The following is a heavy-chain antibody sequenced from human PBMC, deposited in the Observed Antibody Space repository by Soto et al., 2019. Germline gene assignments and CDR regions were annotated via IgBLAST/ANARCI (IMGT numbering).Heavy chain of an antibody. D-gene: IGHD3-3*01. Sequence: QITLKESGPTLVKPTQTLTLTCTFSGFSLSTSGVGVGWIRQPPGKALEWLALIYWDDDKRYSPSLKSRLTITKDNSKNQVVLTMTNMDPVDTATYYCAHRRYDFWSGYSDNDFDYWGQGTLVTVSS. CDR3: AHRRYDFWSGYSDNDFDY. CDR1: GFSLSTSGVG. J-gene: IGHJ4*02. CDR2: IYWDDDK. V-gene: IGHV2-5*02.